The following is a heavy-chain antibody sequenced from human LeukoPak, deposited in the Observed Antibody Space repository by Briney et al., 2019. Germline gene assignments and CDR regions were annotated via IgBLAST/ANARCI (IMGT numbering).Heavy chain of an antibody. CDR3: ARGYLVGATIGYFDY. Sequence: GASVKVSCKASGGTFSSYAISWVRQAPGQGLEWMGGIIPIFGTANYAQKFQGRVTITADESTSTAYMELSSLRSEDTAVYYCARGYLVGATIGYFDYWGQGTLVTVSS. J-gene: IGHJ4*02. V-gene: IGHV1-69*13. CDR1: GGTFSSYA. CDR2: IIPIFGTA. D-gene: IGHD1-26*01.